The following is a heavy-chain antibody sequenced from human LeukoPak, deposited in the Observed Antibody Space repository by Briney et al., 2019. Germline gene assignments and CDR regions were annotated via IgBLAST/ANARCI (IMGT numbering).Heavy chain of an antibody. J-gene: IGHJ3*02. CDR2: IWYDGSNK. V-gene: IGHV3-33*01. CDR3: ARAKDSSGRDGFDI. CDR1: GFTFSSYG. Sequence: QPGRSLRLSCAASGFTFSSYGMHWVRQAAGKGLEWVTVIWYDGSNKYYADSVKGRFTISRDNSKNTLYLQMNSLRAEDTAVYYCARAKDSSGRDGFDIWGQGTMVTVSS. D-gene: IGHD3-22*01.